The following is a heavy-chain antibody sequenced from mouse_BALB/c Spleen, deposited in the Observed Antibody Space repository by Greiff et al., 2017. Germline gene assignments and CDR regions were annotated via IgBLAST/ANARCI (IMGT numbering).Heavy chain of an antibody. D-gene: IGHD1-1*01. Sequence: QVQLQQSDTELVKPGASVKISCKASGYTFTDHAIHWVKQRPEQGLEWIGYISPGNGDIKYNEKFKGKATLTADKSSSTAYMQLNSLTSEDSAVYFCDVINTGVAPYFDVWGAGTTVTVSS. CDR2: ISPGNGDI. V-gene: IGHV1S53*03. J-gene: IGHJ1*01. CDR3: DVINTGVAPYFDV. CDR1: GYTFTDHA.